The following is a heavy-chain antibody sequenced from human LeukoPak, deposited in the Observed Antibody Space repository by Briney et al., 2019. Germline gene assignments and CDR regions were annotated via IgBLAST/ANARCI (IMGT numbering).Heavy chain of an antibody. CDR2: ISAYNGNT. CDR1: GYTFTSYG. V-gene: IGHV1-18*01. Sequence: GASVKVSCKASGYTFTSYGISWVRQAPGQGLEWMGWISAYNGNTNYAQKLQGRVTMTTDTSTSTAYMELRSLRSDDTAVYYCARTDHGDYAINWFDPWGQGTLVTVSS. D-gene: IGHD4-17*01. CDR3: ARTDHGDYAINWFDP. J-gene: IGHJ5*02.